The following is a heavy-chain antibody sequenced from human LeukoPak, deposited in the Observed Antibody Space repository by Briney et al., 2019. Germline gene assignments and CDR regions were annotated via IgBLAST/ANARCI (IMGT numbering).Heavy chain of an antibody. V-gene: IGHV3-15*01. Sequence: GGSLRLSCAVSGFTFSNAWMSWVRQAPGKGLEWVGRIRSKTDGGTTDYAAPVKGRFTISRDDSKTTLYLQMNTLKTEDTAVYYCTTLPVSAKMGDYWGQGTLVTVSS. CDR2: IRSKTDGGTT. J-gene: IGHJ4*02. CDR3: TTLPVSAKMGDY. D-gene: IGHD5/OR15-5a*01. CDR1: GFTFSNAW.